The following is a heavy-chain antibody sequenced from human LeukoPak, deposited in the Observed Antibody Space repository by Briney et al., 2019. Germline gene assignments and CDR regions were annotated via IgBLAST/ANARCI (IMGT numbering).Heavy chain of an antibody. J-gene: IGHJ6*03. Sequence: SETLSLTCAVYGGSFSGYYWSWIRQPPGKGLEWIGEINHSGSTNYNPSLKSRVTISVDTSKNRFSLKLSSVTAADTAVYYCARSIYDYVWGSYRPYYYYYMDVWGKGTTVTVSS. V-gene: IGHV4-34*01. CDR3: ARSIYDYVWGSYRPYYYYYMDV. D-gene: IGHD3-16*02. CDR2: INHSGST. CDR1: GGSFSGYY.